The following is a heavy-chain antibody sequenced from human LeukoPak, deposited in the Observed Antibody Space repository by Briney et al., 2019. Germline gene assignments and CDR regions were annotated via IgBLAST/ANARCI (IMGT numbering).Heavy chain of an antibody. J-gene: IGHJ4*02. V-gene: IGHV4-34*01. CDR2: INHSGST. Sequence: SETLSLTCAVYGGSFSGYYWSWIRQPPGKGLEWIGEINHSGSTNYNPSLKSRVTISVDTSKNQFSLKLSSVTAADTAVCYCARGYCSSTSCYIPIYFDYWGQGTLVTVSS. CDR1: GGSFSGYY. CDR3: ARGYCSSTSCYIPIYFDY. D-gene: IGHD2-2*02.